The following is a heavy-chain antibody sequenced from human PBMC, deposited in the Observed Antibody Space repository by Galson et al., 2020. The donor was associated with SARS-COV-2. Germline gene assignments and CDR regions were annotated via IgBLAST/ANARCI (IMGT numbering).Heavy chain of an antibody. V-gene: IGHV3-66*02. CDR1: GFTVSSNY. CDR3: ARDPLHCSSTNCYTYWYFDL. J-gene: IGHJ2*01. Sequence: TGGSLRLSCAASGFTVSSNYMSWVRQAPGKGLEWVSLIYTGDNTRYADSMKGRFTISRDSSKNTLYLQMNSLRVEDTAMYYCARDPLHCSSTNCYTYWYFDLWGRGTLVTVSS. D-gene: IGHD2-2*02. CDR2: IYTGDNT.